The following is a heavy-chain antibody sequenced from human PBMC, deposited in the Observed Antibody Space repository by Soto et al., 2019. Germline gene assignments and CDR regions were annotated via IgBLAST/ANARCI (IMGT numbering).Heavy chain of an antibody. J-gene: IGHJ6*02. V-gene: IGHV3-30-3*01. Sequence: GGSLRLSCAASGFTFSSYAMHWVRQAPGKGLEWVAVISYDGSNKYYASSVKGRFTISRDNSKNTLYLQMNSLRAEDTAVYYCARDADFRLPHYGMDVWGQGTTVTVSS. D-gene: IGHD4-17*01. CDR3: ARDADFRLPHYGMDV. CDR1: GFTFSSYA. CDR2: ISYDGSNK.